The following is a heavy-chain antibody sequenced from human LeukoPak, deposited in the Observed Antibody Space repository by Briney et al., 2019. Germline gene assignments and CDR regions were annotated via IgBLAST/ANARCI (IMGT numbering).Heavy chain of an antibody. Sequence: GGSLRLSCAASGFTFSGYWMHWVRQAPGKGLVWVSRINSDGSSTTYADSVKGRFTLSRDNAKNTLYLQMNSLRAEDTAVYYCARDSAYSYGEFDYSGQGTLVSVSS. CDR1: GFTFSGYW. D-gene: IGHD5-18*01. J-gene: IGHJ4*02. V-gene: IGHV3-74*01. CDR3: ARDSAYSYGEFDY. CDR2: INSDGSST.